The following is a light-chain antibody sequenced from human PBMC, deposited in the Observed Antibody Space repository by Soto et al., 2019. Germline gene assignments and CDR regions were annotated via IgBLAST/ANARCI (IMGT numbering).Light chain of an antibody. J-gene: IGLJ1*01. CDR3: CSYAVSHTLYV. CDR2: DVS. V-gene: IGLV2-11*01. CDR1: STDVGGYNY. Sequence: QSVLTQPRSVSGSPGQSVTISCTGTSTDVGGYNYVSWYQQHPGKVPKLMLYDVSKRPSGVPDRFSGSKSGNTASLTISGLQAEDEADYYCCSYAVSHTLYVFGSGTKVTVL.